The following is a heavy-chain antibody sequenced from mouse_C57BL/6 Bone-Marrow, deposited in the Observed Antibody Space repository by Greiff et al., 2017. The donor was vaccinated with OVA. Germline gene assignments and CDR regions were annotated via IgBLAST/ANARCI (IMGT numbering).Heavy chain of an antibody. V-gene: IGHV1-81*01. J-gene: IGHJ2*01. CDR3: ASRLPY. CDR1: GYTFTSYG. Sequence: VQLQQSGAELARPWASVKLSCTASGYTFTSYGISWVNQRTGQGLEWIGVIYPRSGNTYYNEMLKGKATLTADKTSSTAYMELRSLTSEDSAVYFCASRLPYWGQGTTLTVSS. CDR2: IYPRSGNT. D-gene: IGHD2-10*01.